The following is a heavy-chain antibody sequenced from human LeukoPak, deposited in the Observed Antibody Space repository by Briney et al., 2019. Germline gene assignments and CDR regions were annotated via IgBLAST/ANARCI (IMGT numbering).Heavy chain of an antibody. CDR3: ARGVDYYGSGSYCY. J-gene: IGHJ4*02. CDR1: GGSFSGYY. D-gene: IGHD3-10*01. CDR2: INHSGST. V-gene: IGHV4-34*01. Sequence: SETLSLTCAVYGGSFSGYYWSWIRQPPGKGLEWIGEINHSGSTNYNPSLKSRVTISVDTSKNQFSLKLSSVTAADTAVYYCARGVDYYGSGSYCYWGQGTLVTASS.